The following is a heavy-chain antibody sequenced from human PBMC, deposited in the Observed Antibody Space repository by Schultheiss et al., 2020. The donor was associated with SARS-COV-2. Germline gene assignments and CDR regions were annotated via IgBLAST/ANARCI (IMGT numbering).Heavy chain of an antibody. V-gene: IGHV4-34*01. CDR1: GGSFSGYY. J-gene: IGHJ3*02. CDR2: INHSGST. CDR3: ARGLVVVAAIEAFDI. D-gene: IGHD2-15*01. Sequence: SETLSLTCTVSGGSFSGYYWSWIRQPPGKGLEWIGEINHSGSTNYNPSLKSRVTISVDTSKNQFSLKLSSVTAADTAVYYCARGLVVVAAIEAFDIWGQGTMVTVSS.